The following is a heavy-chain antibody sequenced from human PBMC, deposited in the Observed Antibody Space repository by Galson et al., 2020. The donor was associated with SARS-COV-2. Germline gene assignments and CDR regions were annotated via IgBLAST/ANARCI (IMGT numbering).Heavy chain of an antibody. CDR1: GFIFSSYA. Sequence: GESLKISCAASGFIFSSYAIHWVRQAPGQGLEYVSSISSNGGSTTYAHSVKGRFTLSRDNSKNTLYLQMGSLRPEDMGVYYCARGRYSNSYIDYWGQGTLVAVSS. J-gene: IGHJ4*02. D-gene: IGHD6-13*01. V-gene: IGHV3-64*01. CDR2: ISSNGGST. CDR3: ARGRYSNSYIDY.